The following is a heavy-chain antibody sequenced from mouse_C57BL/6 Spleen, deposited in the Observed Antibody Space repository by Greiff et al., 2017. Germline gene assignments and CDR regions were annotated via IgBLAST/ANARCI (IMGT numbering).Heavy chain of an antibody. CDR1: GYTFTSYW. CDR3: ARPGTGEGYFDY. V-gene: IGHV1-50*01. D-gene: IGHD4-1*01. Sequence: VQLQQSGAELVKPGASVKLSCKASGYTFTSYWMQWVKQRPGQGLEWIGEIDPSDSYTNYNQKFKGKATLTVDTSSSTAYMQLSSLTSEDSAVYYCARPGTGEGYFDYWGQGTTLTVSS. CDR2: IDPSDSYT. J-gene: IGHJ2*01.